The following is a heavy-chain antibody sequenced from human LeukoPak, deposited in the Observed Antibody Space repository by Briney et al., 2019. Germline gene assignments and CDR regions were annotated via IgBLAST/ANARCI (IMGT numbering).Heavy chain of an antibody. V-gene: IGHV3-23*01. CDR1: GFTFSSYA. CDR3: AKDRRVRGVIDNNWFDP. Sequence: GGSLRLSCAASGFTFSSYAISWVRQAPGKGLEWVSAISGSGGSTYYADSVKGRFTISRDNSKNTLYLQMNSLRAEDTAVYYCAKDRRVRGVIDNNWFDPWGQGTMVTVSS. CDR2: ISGSGGST. D-gene: IGHD3-10*01. J-gene: IGHJ5*02.